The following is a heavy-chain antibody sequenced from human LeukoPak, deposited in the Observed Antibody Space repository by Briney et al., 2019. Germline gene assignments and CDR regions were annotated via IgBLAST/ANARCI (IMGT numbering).Heavy chain of an antibody. V-gene: IGHV3-21*01. CDR2: ISSSSSYI. CDR1: GFTFSSYS. Sequence: GGSLRLSCAASGFTFSSYSMNWVRQAPGKGLEWVSSISSSSSYIYYADSVKGRFTISRDNAKNSLYLQMNSLSAEDTAVYYCARVVLGAKGGTDYWGQGTLVTVSS. D-gene: IGHD1-14*01. J-gene: IGHJ4*02. CDR3: ARVVLGAKGGTDY.